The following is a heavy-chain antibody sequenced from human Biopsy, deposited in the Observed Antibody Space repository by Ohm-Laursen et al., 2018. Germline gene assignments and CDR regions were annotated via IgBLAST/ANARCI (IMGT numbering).Heavy chain of an antibody. Sequence: SETLSLTCAISGDCVSNKDAAWNWIRRSPSRGLEWLGRTYYRSQWHSDYAVFVRSRITIKSDTSRNQFSLQLNSVTPDDTAVYFCARETPTGIPFNWFDPWGQGTLVTVSS. D-gene: IGHD1-1*01. V-gene: IGHV6-1*01. J-gene: IGHJ5*02. CDR3: ARETPTGIPFNWFDP. CDR1: GDCVSNKDAA. CDR2: TYYRSQWHS.